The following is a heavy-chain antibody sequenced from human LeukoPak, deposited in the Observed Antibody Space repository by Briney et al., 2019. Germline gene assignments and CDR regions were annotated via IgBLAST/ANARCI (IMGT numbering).Heavy chain of an antibody. CDR1: GFTFSSYW. D-gene: IGHD5-18*01. CDR3: ARAGMETDPLDYYYYMDV. Sequence: PGGSLRLSCAASGFTFSSYWMSWVRQAPGKGLEWVANINQDGSEKSFVDSVKGRFTISRDNAKNSLYLQMNSLRAEDTAVYYCARAGMETDPLDYYYYMDVWGKGTTVTVSS. V-gene: IGHV3-7*04. J-gene: IGHJ6*03. CDR2: INQDGSEK.